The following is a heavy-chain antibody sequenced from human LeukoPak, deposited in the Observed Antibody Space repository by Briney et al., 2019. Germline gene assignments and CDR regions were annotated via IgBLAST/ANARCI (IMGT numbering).Heavy chain of an antibody. Sequence: PGGSLRLSCVASGFTFSKYWMTWVRQAPGKGLAWVANIKQDGSAKYYMDSVKGRFATSRDNAKNSLYLRMNSLGAEDTAVYYCARVNPLVAPGALDIWGQGTMVAVSS. CDR3: ARVNPLVAPGALDI. D-gene: IGHD5-12*01. CDR1: GFTFSKYW. V-gene: IGHV3-7*01. CDR2: IKQDGSAK. J-gene: IGHJ3*02.